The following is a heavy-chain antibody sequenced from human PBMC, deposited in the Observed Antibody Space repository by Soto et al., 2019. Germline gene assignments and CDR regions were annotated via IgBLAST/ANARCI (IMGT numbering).Heavy chain of an antibody. Sequence: SVKVSCKASGGTFSSYAISWVRQAPGQGLEWMGGIIPIFGTANYAQKFQGRVTITADESTSTAYMELSSLRSEDTAVYYCASQLRPYSSSWYPYYYYGIYVWGQGTTVTVSS. J-gene: IGHJ6*02. CDR3: ASQLRPYSSSWYPYYYYGIYV. CDR1: GGTFSSYA. V-gene: IGHV1-69*13. CDR2: IIPIFGTA. D-gene: IGHD6-13*01.